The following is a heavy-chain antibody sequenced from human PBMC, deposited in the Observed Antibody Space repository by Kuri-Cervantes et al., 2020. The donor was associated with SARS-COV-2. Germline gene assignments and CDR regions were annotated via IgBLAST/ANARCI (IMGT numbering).Heavy chain of an antibody. CDR1: GGSITNSY. CDR2: IHYNGNT. CDR3: GRDLGSSSDY. V-gene: IGHV4-59*01. J-gene: IGHJ4*02. D-gene: IGHD1-26*01. Sequence: GSLRLSCTVSGGSITNSYWNWIRQPLGKGLEWIGYIHYNGNTNYNPSLKSRITMSVDTSKNQISLELTSVTATDTAVYYCGRDLGSSSDYWGQGTLVTVSS.